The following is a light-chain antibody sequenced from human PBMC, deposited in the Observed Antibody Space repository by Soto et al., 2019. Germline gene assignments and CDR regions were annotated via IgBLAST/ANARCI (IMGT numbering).Light chain of an antibody. CDR3: QQYDDLPIT. Sequence: DIFMTQPPDSLAVSLGERATSNCKSSQSVLLTSNNKNYLAWYQQKQGKAPKVLISDVSNLETGVSSRFSGSGSGTDFTFTISSLQAEDVATYYCQQYDDLPITFGQGTRLEIK. V-gene: IGKV4-1*01. CDR1: QSVLLTSNNKNY. J-gene: IGKJ5*01. CDR2: DVS.